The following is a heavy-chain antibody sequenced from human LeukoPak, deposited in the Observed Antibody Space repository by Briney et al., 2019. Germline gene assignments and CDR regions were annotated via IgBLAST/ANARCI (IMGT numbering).Heavy chain of an antibody. J-gene: IGHJ5*02. V-gene: IGHV3-9*01. D-gene: IGHD3-10*01. CDR2: ISWNSGSI. CDR3: AKDTGYGSGSYYKEGSNGFDP. CDR1: GFTFDDYA. Sequence: GGSLRLSCAASGFTFDDYAMHWVRQAPGKGLEWVSGISWNSGSIGYADSVKGRFTISRDNAKNSLYLQMNSLRAEDTALYYCAKDTGYGSGSYYKEGSNGFDPWGQGTLVTVSS.